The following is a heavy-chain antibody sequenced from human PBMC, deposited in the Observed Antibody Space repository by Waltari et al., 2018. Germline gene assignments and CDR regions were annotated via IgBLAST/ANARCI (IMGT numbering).Heavy chain of an antibody. V-gene: IGHV3-33*01. CDR1: GFTFSNYG. D-gene: IGHD1-1*01. CDR2: IWYDGTNK. CDR3: TRGSSTGGTPYLDY. Sequence: QVQLVESGGGVVQTGRSLRLSCAASGFTFSNYGMPWVRQAPGKGLEWVAIIWYDGTNKYYADSVKGRFTISRDNSKNTLYLQMNSLRADDTAVYYCTRGSSTGGTPYLDYWGQGTLVTVSS. J-gene: IGHJ4*02.